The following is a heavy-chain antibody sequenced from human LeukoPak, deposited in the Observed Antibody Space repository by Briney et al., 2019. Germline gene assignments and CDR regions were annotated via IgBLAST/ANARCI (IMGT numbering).Heavy chain of an antibody. CDR1: GYTFSAYY. CDR3: AGTNSYGTRHFDS. J-gene: IGHJ4*02. Sequence: ASVKVSCKASGYTFSAYYLHWVRQAPRQGLEWMGWINPKTGGTHSAQRFQGRVTITSDTSMRTAYMEVTRLRSDDTAVYYCAGTNSYGTRHFDSWGQGTMVTVSS. CDR2: INPKTGGT. V-gene: IGHV1-2*02. D-gene: IGHD5-18*01.